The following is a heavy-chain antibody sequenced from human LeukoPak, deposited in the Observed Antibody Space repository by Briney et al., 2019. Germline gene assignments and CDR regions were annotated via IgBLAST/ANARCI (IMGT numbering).Heavy chain of an antibody. J-gene: IGHJ3*02. CDR3: ARRRGHWRGVTCVSDDAFDI. D-gene: IGHD2-15*01. Sequence: GESLQISCHGSGYSFSTYWIGWVSHMPGGSLEWMVIILPGDSDTRYNPSFQGRVTFSADKSISTAYLQWSSLNAADTAIYYCARRRGHWRGVTCVSDDAFDIWGHGTKLTVSS. CDR1: GYSFSTYW. CDR2: ILPGDSDT. V-gene: IGHV5-51*01.